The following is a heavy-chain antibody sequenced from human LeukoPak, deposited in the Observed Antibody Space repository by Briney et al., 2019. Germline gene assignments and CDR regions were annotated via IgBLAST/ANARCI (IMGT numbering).Heavy chain of an antibody. D-gene: IGHD1-7*01. V-gene: IGHV3-21*01. Sequence: GGSLRLSCAASGFTFSSYSMNWVRQAPGKGLEWVSSISSSSSYIYYADSVKGRFTISRDNAKNSQYLQMNSLRAEDTAVYYCASTITGTRGYWGQGTLVTVSS. CDR3: ASTITGTRGY. J-gene: IGHJ4*02. CDR1: GFTFSSYS. CDR2: ISSSSSYI.